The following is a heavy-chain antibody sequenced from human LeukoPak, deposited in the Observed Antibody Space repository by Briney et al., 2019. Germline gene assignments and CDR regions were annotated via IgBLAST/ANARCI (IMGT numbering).Heavy chain of an antibody. Sequence: SVKVSCEASGGTFSSYAISWVRQAPGQGLEWMGRIIPFLGIANYAQKFQGRVTITADRSTSTAYMELSSLRSEDTAVYYCARDHRITIFGVVTLEYGNWFDPWGQGTLVTVSS. V-gene: IGHV1-69*04. CDR2: IIPFLGIA. CDR3: ARDHRITIFGVVTLEYGNWFDP. CDR1: GGTFSSYA. D-gene: IGHD3-3*01. J-gene: IGHJ5*02.